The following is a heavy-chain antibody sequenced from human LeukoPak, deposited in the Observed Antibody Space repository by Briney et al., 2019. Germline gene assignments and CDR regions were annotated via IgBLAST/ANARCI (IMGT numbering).Heavy chain of an antibody. CDR3: AKYYGSGSYYSYGMDV. CDR2: IWYDGSNE. J-gene: IGHJ6*02. Sequence: PGGSLRLSCAASGFTFSSYGMHWVRQAPGKGLEWVAVIWYDGSNEYYADSMKGRFTISRDNSKNTLYLQMTSLRAEDTAVYYCAKYYGSGSYYSYGMDVWGQGTTVTVSS. CDR1: GFTFSSYG. V-gene: IGHV3-33*06. D-gene: IGHD3-10*01.